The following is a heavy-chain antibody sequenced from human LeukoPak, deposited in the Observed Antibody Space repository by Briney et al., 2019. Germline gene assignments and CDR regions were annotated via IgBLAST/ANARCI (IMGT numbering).Heavy chain of an antibody. D-gene: IGHD5-18*01. CDR3: ARVGATRVDTAMVNDAFDI. V-gene: IGHV4-59*01. CDR2: IYYSGGT. J-gene: IGHJ3*02. CDR1: GGSISSYY. Sequence: PSETLSLTCTVSGGSISSYYWSWIRQPPGKGLEWIGYIYYSGGTNYNPSLKSRVTISVDTSKNQFSLKLSSVTAADTAVYYCARVGATRVDTAMVNDAFDIWGQGTMVTVSS.